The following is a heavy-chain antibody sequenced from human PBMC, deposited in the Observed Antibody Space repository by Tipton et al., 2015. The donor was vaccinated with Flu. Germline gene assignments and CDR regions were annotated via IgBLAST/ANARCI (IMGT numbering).Heavy chain of an antibody. CDR1: GFTVSGNQ. CDR3: ARGIGFGELLDY. CDR2: IFGGGTA. J-gene: IGHJ4*02. Sequence: SLRLSCAASGFTVSGNQMSWVRQAPGEGLEWISVIFGGGTAYYADSVEGRFIISRDNSKNTLYLQMNSLRADDTAVYYCARGIGFGELLDYWGQGTLVAVSS. D-gene: IGHD3-10*01. V-gene: IGHV3-53*01.